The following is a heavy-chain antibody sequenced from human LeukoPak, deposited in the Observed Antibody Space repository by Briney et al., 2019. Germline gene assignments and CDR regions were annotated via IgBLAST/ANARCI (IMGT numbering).Heavy chain of an antibody. D-gene: IGHD6-13*01. J-gene: IGHJ4*01. CDR1: GFNFDDYT. Sequence: GGSLRLSCAASGFNFDDYTMHWVRQTPGKSLEWVSLINWDGGSTFYADSVKGRFTISRDTRKNFLYLQMISLRTEDTALYYCAKDLGKVIAAAGTSGLDSWGRGTLVTVSS. V-gene: IGHV3-43*01. CDR2: INWDGGST. CDR3: AKDLGKVIAAAGTSGLDS.